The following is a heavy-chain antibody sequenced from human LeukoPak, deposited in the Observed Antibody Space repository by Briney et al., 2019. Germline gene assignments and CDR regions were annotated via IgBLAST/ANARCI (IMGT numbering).Heavy chain of an antibody. J-gene: IGHJ4*02. CDR2: INYSGNS. Sequence: SETLSLTCIVSGDSISTDHWSWIRQSPGKGLEWIGYINYSGNSEYNPSLKSRATISVDRSKNQVSLKMRSVTAADTAVYYCARGGSVTTDSDFDFWGQGTLVTVSS. V-gene: IGHV4-59*08. D-gene: IGHD4-17*01. CDR1: GDSISTDH. CDR3: ARGGSVTTDSDFDF.